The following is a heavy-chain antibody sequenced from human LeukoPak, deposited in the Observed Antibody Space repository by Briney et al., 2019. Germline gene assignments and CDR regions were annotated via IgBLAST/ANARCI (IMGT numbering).Heavy chain of an antibody. CDR2: IWYDGSNK. CDR3: AKDGSGGGWKWFDP. V-gene: IGHV3-33*06. Sequence: GGSLRLSCAASGFTFSSYGFHWVRQAPGKGLEWEAVIWYDGSNKYYADSVKGRFTISRDSSKNTLYLQMNSLRAEDTAVYYCAKDGSGGGWKWFDPWGQGTLVTVSS. D-gene: IGHD2-15*01. J-gene: IGHJ5*02. CDR1: GFTFSSYG.